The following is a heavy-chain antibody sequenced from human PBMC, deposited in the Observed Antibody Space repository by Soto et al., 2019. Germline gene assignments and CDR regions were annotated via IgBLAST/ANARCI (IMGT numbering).Heavy chain of an antibody. CDR2: ISSSGSTI. D-gene: IGHD2-8*01. CDR3: ASPYAISFHY. V-gene: IGHV3-11*01. J-gene: IGHJ4*02. CDR1: GFTFSDHY. Sequence: GGSLRLSCAASGFTFSDHYMSWLRQAPGKGLKWVSYISSSGSTIYYADSVKGRFTISRDNAKNSLYLQMNSLRAEDTAVYYCASPYAISFHYWGQGALVTVSS.